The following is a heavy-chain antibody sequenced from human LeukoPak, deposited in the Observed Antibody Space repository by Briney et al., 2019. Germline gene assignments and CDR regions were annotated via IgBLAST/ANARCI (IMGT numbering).Heavy chain of an antibody. D-gene: IGHD6-25*01. CDR2: IITVFGVP. CDR1: GGTSSSYS. V-gene: IGHV1-69*13. CDR3: ARDPSGKVGTGWFDP. J-gene: IGHJ5*02. Sequence: GASVKVSCKTSGGTSSSYSISWVRQAPGQGLEWMGAIITVFGVPNPAQKFQDRLSITADESTNTVYMELSSLTSEDTAMYYCARDPSGKVGTGWFDPWGQGTLVTVS.